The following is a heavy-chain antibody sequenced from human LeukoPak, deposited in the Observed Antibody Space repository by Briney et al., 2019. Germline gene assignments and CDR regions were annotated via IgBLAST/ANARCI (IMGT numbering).Heavy chain of an antibody. CDR1: GFTFSSYS. D-gene: IGHD2-8*01. Sequence: PGGSLRLSCVASGFTFSSYSMNWVRQAPGKGLEWVSAISGSGGSTYYADSVKGRFTISRDNSKNTLYLQMNSLRAEDTAVYYCAKPLMLMILDAFDIWGQGTMVTVSS. J-gene: IGHJ3*02. CDR2: ISGSGGST. V-gene: IGHV3-23*01. CDR3: AKPLMLMILDAFDI.